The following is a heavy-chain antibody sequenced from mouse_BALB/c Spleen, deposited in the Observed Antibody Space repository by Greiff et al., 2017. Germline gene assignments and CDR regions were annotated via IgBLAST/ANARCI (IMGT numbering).Heavy chain of an antibody. D-gene: IGHD2-4*01. Sequence: EVQRVESGGGLVQPGGSRKLSCAASGFTFSSFGMHWVRQAPEKGLEWVAYISSGSSTIYYADTVKGRFTISRDNPKNTLFLQMTSLRSEDTAMYYCARGDYDKGGFAYWGQGTLVTVSA. CDR1: GFTFSSFG. J-gene: IGHJ3*01. CDR3: ARGDYDKGGFAY. CDR2: ISSGSSTI. V-gene: IGHV5-17*02.